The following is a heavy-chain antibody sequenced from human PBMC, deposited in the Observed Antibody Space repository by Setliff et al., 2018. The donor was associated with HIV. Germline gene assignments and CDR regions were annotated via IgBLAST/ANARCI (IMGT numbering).Heavy chain of an antibody. J-gene: IGHJ6*02. CDR2: IYTSGNT. Sequence: PSETLSLTCTVPGGSISSHYWSWIRQPAGKGLEWIGRIYTSGNTNYNPSLKSRVTMSVDTPKNQFSLKLSSVTAADTAVYYCARDSELGLNYHYGMDVWGQGTTVTVSS. CDR1: GGSISSHY. CDR3: ARDSELGLNYHYGMDV. D-gene: IGHD1-26*01. V-gene: IGHV4-4*07.